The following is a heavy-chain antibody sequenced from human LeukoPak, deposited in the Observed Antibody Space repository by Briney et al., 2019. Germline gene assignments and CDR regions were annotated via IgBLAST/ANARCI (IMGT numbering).Heavy chain of an antibody. V-gene: IGHV1-18*01. Sequence: ASAKVSCKASGYTFSSYGISWVRQAPGQGLEWMGWISAYNGNTNYAQKLQGRVTMTTDTSTSTAYMELGSLRSDDTAVYYCARDAAEDYYDSSGSFDYWGQGTLVTVSS. J-gene: IGHJ4*02. CDR2: ISAYNGNT. D-gene: IGHD3-22*01. CDR3: ARDAAEDYYDSSGSFDY. CDR1: GYTFSSYG.